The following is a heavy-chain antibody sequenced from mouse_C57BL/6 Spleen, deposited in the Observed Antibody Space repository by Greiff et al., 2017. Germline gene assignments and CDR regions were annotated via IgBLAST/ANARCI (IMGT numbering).Heavy chain of an antibody. J-gene: IGHJ3*01. D-gene: IGHD2-4*01. Sequence: VQLQQPGAELVRPGSSVKLSCKASGYTFTSYWMHWVKQRPIQGLEWIGNIDPSDSETHYNQKFKDKATLTVDTSSSTAYMQLSSLTSEDSAVYYCARRGYDYGAWFAYWGQGTLVTVSA. CDR2: IDPSDSET. CDR1: GYTFTSYW. CDR3: ARRGYDYGAWFAY. V-gene: IGHV1-52*01.